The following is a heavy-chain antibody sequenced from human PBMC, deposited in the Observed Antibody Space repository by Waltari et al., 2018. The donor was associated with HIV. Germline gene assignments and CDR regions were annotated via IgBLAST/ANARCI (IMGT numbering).Heavy chain of an antibody. D-gene: IGHD3-9*01. V-gene: IGHV5-51*01. Sequence: EVQLVQSRKEIKKPGESLKIYCKGSGYKFNTYWIGWVRQWPGKGLEWMGIINPGNSDTRYSLSSQGQVTISADTSVTTAYLHWRSLKASDTAKYYCVVGPHYFDGPEGRGRLDYFQNWGQGTLVTVSS. CDR1: GYKFNTYW. J-gene: IGHJ1*01. CDR3: VVGPHYFDGPEGRGRLDYFQN. CDR2: INPGNSDT.